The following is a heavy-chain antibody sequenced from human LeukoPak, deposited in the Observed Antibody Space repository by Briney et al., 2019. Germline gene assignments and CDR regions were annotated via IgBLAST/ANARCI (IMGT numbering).Heavy chain of an antibody. D-gene: IGHD3-10*01. V-gene: IGHV4-30-4*01. CDR3: ARVNYYYGSGSQFLDY. Sequence: SQTLSLTCTVSGGSISSGDYYWSWIRQPPGKGLEWIGYIYYSGSTYYNPSLKSRVTISVDTSKNQFSLKLSSVTAADTAVYYCARVNYYYGSGSQFLDYWGQGTLVTVSS. CDR2: IYYSGST. J-gene: IGHJ4*02. CDR1: GGSISSGDYY.